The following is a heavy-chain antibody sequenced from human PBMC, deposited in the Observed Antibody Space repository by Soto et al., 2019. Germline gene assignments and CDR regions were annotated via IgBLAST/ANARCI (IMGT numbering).Heavy chain of an antibody. CDR3: ARDLPNLDTAMVTPQIY. Sequence: ASVKVSCKASGYTFTSYGISWVRQAPGQGLEWMGWISAYNGNTNYAQKLQGRVTMTTDTSTSTAYLELRSLRSDDTAVYYCARDLPNLDTAMVTPQIYWGQGTLVTVSS. D-gene: IGHD5-18*01. CDR1: GYTFTSYG. V-gene: IGHV1-18*04. CDR2: ISAYNGNT. J-gene: IGHJ4*02.